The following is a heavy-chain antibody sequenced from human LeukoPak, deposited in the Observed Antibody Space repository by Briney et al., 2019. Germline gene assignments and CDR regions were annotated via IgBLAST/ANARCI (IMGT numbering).Heavy chain of an antibody. CDR2: ISGSGGST. CDR3: AKGAYDYIEMGYFDY. Sequence: HPGGSLRLSCAASGFTFSSYAMSWVRQAPGKGLEWVSAISGSGGSTYYADSVKGRFTISRDNSKNTLYLQMNSLRAEGTAVYYCAKGAYDYIEMGYFDYWGQGTLVTVSS. J-gene: IGHJ4*02. CDR1: GFTFSSYA. D-gene: IGHD5-12*01. V-gene: IGHV3-23*01.